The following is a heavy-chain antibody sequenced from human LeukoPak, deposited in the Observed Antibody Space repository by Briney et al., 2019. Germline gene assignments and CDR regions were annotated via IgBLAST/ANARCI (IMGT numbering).Heavy chain of an antibody. Sequence: ASVKVSCKASGYTFTGYYIHWVRQAPGQGLEWMGWINPNSGGTNYAQKFQGRVTMTRDTPISTAYMELSRLRSDDTAVYYCARDGYCSSTSCYTRDYYYYYMDVWGQGTTVTVSS. CDR2: INPNSGGT. CDR1: GYTFTGYY. CDR3: ARDGYCSSTSCYTRDYYYYYMDV. V-gene: IGHV1-2*02. J-gene: IGHJ6*03. D-gene: IGHD2-2*02.